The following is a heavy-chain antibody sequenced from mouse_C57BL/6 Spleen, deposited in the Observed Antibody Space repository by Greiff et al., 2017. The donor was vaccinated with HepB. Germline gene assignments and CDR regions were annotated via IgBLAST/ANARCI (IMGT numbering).Heavy chain of an antibody. V-gene: IGHV5-17*01. D-gene: IGHD2-5*01. CDR1: GFTFSDYG. CDR3: ARRDSNLSLAN. J-gene: IGHJ3*01. Sequence: EVMLVESGGGLVKPGGSLKLSCAASGFTFSDYGMHWVRQAPEKGLEWVAYISSGSSTIYYEDTVKGRFTISRDNAKNTLFLQMTSLRSEVTAMYYGARRDSNLSLANWSQGTRVTVSA. CDR2: ISSGSSTI.